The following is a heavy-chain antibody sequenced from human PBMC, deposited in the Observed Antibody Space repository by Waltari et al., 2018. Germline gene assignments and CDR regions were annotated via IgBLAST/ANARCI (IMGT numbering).Heavy chain of an antibody. J-gene: IGHJ6*02. D-gene: IGHD5-18*01. CDR2: IYYSGST. Sequence: QVQLQESGPGLVKPSATLSLTCTVSGGSISSYYWHWIRQPQGKGLEWIGYIYYSGSTNYNPSLKSRVTISVDTSKNQFSLKLSSVTAADTAVYYCARGYTLTNYYYYYGMDVWGQGTTVTVSS. V-gene: IGHV4-59*01. CDR1: GGSISSYY. CDR3: ARGYTLTNYYYYYGMDV.